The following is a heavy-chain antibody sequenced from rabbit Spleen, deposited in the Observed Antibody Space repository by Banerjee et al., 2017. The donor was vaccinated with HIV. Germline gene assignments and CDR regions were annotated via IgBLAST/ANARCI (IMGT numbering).Heavy chain of an antibody. CDR1: GFSFSGSYY. Sequence: QLEESGGGLVQPEGSLTLACTASGFSFSGSYYMCWVRQAPGKGLEWIGYIEPVFGVTYYASWVNGRFTISSHNAQNTLYLQLNSLTAADTATYFCARDGTGGSYFALWGPGTLVTVS. D-gene: IGHD8-1*01. CDR3: ARDGTGGSYFAL. V-gene: IGHV1S7*01. J-gene: IGHJ6*01. CDR2: IEPVFGVT.